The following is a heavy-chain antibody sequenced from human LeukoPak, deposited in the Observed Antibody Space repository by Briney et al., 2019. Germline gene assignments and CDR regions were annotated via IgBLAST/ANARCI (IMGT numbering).Heavy chain of an antibody. J-gene: IGHJ4*02. D-gene: IGHD6-19*01. CDR1: GFTFSSYS. CDR2: ISSSSTI. Sequence: PGGSLRLSCAASGFTFSSYSMNWVRQAPGKGLEWVSYISSSSTIYYADSVKGRFTISRDNAKNSLYLQMNSLRAEDTAVYYCARDGQPYSSGWYPFDYWGQGTLVTVSS. V-gene: IGHV3-48*01. CDR3: ARDGQPYSSGWYPFDY.